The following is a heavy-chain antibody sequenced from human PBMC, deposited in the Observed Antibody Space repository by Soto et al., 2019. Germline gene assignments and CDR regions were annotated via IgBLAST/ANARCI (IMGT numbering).Heavy chain of an antibody. CDR2: IYYSGST. CDR1: GGSISSYY. Sequence: SETLSLTCTVSGGSISSYYRSWIRQPPGKGLEWIGYIYYSGSTNYNPSLKSRVTISVDTSKNQFSLKLSSVTAADTAVYYCASITEEDNYYFDYWGQGTLVTVSS. CDR3: ASITEEDNYYFDY. V-gene: IGHV4-59*01. J-gene: IGHJ4*02. D-gene: IGHD1-1*01.